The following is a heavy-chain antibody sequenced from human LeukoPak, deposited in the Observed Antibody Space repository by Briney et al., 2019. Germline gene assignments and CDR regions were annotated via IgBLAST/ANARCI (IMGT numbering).Heavy chain of an antibody. D-gene: IGHD2-15*01. CDR1: GFTFSIYA. J-gene: IGHJ4*02. V-gene: IGHV3-23*01. CDR3: AKQRSGVVVADTNY. CDR2: STGGSDTT. Sequence: GGSPRLSCAASGFTFSIYAMTWVRHALGEGLGWVLSSTGGSDTTYYADSVRGLFTISRDNSKNPLSLKTSSLGAEDTAVYYCAKQRSGVVVADTNYWGQGTLVTVSS.